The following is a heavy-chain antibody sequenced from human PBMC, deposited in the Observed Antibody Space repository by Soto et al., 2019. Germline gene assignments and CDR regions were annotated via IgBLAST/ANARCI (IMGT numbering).Heavy chain of an antibody. CDR2: IKQGGSEK. CDR1: GFTFSSYW. Sequence: GGSLRLSCAASGFTFSSYWMSWVRQAPGKGLEWVANIKQGGSEKYYVDSVKGRFTISRDNAKNSLYLQMNSLRAEDRAVFYCARSTYYDFWRGYYFFDYWGQGTLVTVSS. CDR3: ARSTYYDFWRGYYFFDY. D-gene: IGHD3-3*01. V-gene: IGHV3-7*01. J-gene: IGHJ4*02.